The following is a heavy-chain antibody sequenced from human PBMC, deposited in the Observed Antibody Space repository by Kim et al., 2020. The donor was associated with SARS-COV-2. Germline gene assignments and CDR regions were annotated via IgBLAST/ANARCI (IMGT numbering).Heavy chain of an antibody. CDR1: GYTFTSYD. J-gene: IGHJ6*02. Sequence: ASVKVSCKASGYTFTSYDINWVRQATGPGLEWMGWMNPNSGNTGNAQKFQGRVTMTRNTSISTAYMELSSLRSEDTAVYYWARRRASTPYDILTGKPGGWGMAVWGQGSTVTVS. CDR3: ARRRASTPYDILTGKPGGWGMAV. V-gene: IGHV1-8*02. D-gene: IGHD3-9*01. CDR2: MNPNSGNT.